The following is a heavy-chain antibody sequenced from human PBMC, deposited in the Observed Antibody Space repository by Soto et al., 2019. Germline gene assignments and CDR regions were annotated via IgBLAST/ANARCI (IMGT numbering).Heavy chain of an antibody. V-gene: IGHV4-39*01. D-gene: IGHD2-2*01. CDR1: GVSISSSSYY. CDR3: VRHAACSNSRCYSGYFDL. CDR2: IYSSGSS. J-gene: IGHJ2*01. Sequence: QLQESGPGLVKPSETLSLSCDVSGVSISSSSYYWGWIRQPPGKGLEWIGSIYSSGSSYYNPSLKSRATISVDTSKNQFSLKMTSVSAADTATYYCVRHAACSNSRCYSGYFDLWGRGSLVTVSS.